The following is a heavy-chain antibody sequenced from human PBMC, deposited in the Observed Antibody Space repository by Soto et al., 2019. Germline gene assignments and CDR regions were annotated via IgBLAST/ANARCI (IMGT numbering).Heavy chain of an antibody. J-gene: IGHJ4*02. CDR1: GFSLSNARMS. CDR3: ARIRGWGWLGPNDY. V-gene: IGHV2-26*01. Sequence: QVTLKESGPVLVKPTETLTLTCTGSGFSLSNARMSVSWIRQPPGKALEWLAHIFSNDAKSYSASLKSRLTISKDTSKSQVVLTMTTMDPVDTATYYCARIRGWGWLGPNDYWGQGTLVTVSS. D-gene: IGHD3-10*01. CDR2: IFSNDAK.